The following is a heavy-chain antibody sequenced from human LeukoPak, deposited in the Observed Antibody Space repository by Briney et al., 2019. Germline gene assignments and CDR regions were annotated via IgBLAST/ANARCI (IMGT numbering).Heavy chain of an antibody. CDR2: IYHSGST. D-gene: IGHD3-16*01. CDR1: GYSISSGYY. V-gene: IGHV4-38-2*01. J-gene: IGHJ6*03. Sequence: SETLSLTCAVSGYSISSGYYWGWIRQPPGKGLEWVGSIYHSGSTYYNPSLKSRVTISVDTSKNQFSLKLSSVTAADTAVYYCARKGYDYVWGPGDGYYYYMDVWGKGTTVTVSS. CDR3: ARKGYDYVWGPGDGYYYYMDV.